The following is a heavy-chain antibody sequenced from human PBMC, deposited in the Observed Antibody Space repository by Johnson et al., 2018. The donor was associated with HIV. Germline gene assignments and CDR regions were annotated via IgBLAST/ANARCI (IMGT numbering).Heavy chain of an antibody. CDR2: INSDGSST. CDR3: AKALRIFGSGVKEAFDI. J-gene: IGHJ3*02. CDR1: EFTFSNYW. V-gene: IGHV3-74*02. Sequence: VQLVESGGGLVQPGGSLRLSCAASEFTFSNYWMHWVRHGLGKGLVWVSRINSDGSSTSYADSVKGRFTISRDNAKNTLYLQMNSLRAEDTAVYYCAKALRIFGSGVKEAFDIWGQGTMVTVSS. D-gene: IGHD3-10*01.